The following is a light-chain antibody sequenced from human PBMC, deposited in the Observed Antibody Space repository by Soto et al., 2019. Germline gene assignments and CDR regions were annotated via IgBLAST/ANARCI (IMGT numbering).Light chain of an antibody. CDR1: STDIGSYNY. Sequence: QSELNRPASRSGSLWLSITIFYTGTSTDIGSYNYVSWYQQHPGKAPKLMIFDVSYRPSGISDRFSGSKSGNTASLTISGLQPEDEADYYCSSYGASRTLFGGGTKVTVL. CDR3: SSYGASRTL. J-gene: IGLJ2*01. V-gene: IGLV2-14*03. CDR2: DVS.